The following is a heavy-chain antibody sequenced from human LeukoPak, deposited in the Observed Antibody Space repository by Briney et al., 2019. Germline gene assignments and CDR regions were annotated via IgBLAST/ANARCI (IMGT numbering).Heavy chain of an antibody. CDR1: GDSISTSSYY. V-gene: IGHV4-39*01. Sequence: SETLSLTCSVSGDSISTSSYYWGWIRQPPGKGLEWIGTIYYSGSTYYNPSLTSRVTISVDTSKNQFSLRLTSVTAADTAVYYCARQTGSGLFILPGGQGTLVTVSS. D-gene: IGHD3/OR15-3a*01. J-gene: IGHJ4*02. CDR2: IYYSGST. CDR3: ARQTGSGLFILP.